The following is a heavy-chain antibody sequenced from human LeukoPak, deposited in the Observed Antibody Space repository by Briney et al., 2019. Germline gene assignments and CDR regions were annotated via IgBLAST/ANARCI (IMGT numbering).Heavy chain of an antibody. CDR1: GFTFSDYY. CDR2: ITSGGRTI. CDR3: ARVFRWYYDSSGYYDY. Sequence: GGSLRLSCAASGFTFSDYYMSWIRQAPGKGLEWISYITSGGRTIYSTDSVKGRFTISRDNAKNSLYLQMNSLRAEDTAVYYCARVFRWYYDSSGYYDYWGQGTLVTVSS. D-gene: IGHD3-22*01. J-gene: IGHJ4*02. V-gene: IGHV3-11*04.